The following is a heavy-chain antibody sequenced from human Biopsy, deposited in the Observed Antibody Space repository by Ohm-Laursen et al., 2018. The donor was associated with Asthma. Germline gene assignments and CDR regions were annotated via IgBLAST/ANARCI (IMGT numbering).Heavy chain of an antibody. CDR2: IYYSGST. CDR1: GVSISSDC. CDR3: AGFCSGGNCPDH. D-gene: IGHD2-15*01. J-gene: IGHJ4*02. Sequence: SDTLSLTCTVSGVSISSDCWSWIRQPPGKGLEWIGHIYYSGSTNYQPSLKSRVTISVDTSKKQISLRLSSVIAADTAVYYCAGFCSGGNCPDHWGQGTLVTVSS. V-gene: IGHV4-59*07.